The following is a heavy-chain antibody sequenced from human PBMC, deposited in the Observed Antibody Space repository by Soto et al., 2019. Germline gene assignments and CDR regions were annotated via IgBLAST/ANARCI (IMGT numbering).Heavy chain of an antibody. D-gene: IGHD7-27*01. Sequence: QVQLQESGPGLVTPSQTLSLTCTVSGGSISSDDYYWNWIRKSPGKGLEWIGYIHYSGKTNYNPSLKSRVTISLDTSKNQFSLRLASVTAADTAVYFCARDPYPGHNWLDPWGQGALVTVSS. CDR1: GGSISSDDYY. CDR3: ARDPYPGHNWLDP. J-gene: IGHJ5*02. V-gene: IGHV4-30-4*01. CDR2: IHYSGKT.